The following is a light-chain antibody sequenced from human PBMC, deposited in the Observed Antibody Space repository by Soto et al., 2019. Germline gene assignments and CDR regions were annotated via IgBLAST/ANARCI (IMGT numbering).Light chain of an antibody. CDR2: WAS. CDR1: QSVLYTSNSKNY. CDR3: QQYYRIPRT. J-gene: IGKJ1*01. V-gene: IGKV4-1*01. Sequence: DIVMTQSPASLAVSLGERATINCKSSQSVLYTSNSKNYLAWYQQKPGQPPKLLIYWASTRESGVPDRFSGSGSGTDFTLTISSLQAEDVAVYYCQQYYRIPRTFGQGTKVEIK.